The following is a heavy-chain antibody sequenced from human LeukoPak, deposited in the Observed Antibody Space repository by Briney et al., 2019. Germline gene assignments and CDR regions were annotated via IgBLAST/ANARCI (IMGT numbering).Heavy chain of an antibody. V-gene: IGHV4-59*01. CDR3: ARDSYCSGGSCYWGKYYYYGMDV. CDR1: GGSFSGYY. CDR2: IYYSGST. Sequence: SETLSLTCAVYGGSFSGYYWSWIRQPPGKGLEWIGYIYYSGSTNYNPSLKSRVTISVDTSKNQFSLKLSSVTAADTAVYYCARDSYCSGGSCYWGKYYYYGMDVWGQGTTVTVSS. D-gene: IGHD2-15*01. J-gene: IGHJ6*02.